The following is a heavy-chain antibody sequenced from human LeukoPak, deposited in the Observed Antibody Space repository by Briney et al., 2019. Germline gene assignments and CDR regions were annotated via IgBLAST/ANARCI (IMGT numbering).Heavy chain of an antibody. J-gene: IGHJ4*02. D-gene: IGHD3-10*01. CDR3: ARSIAITMVRGVLGY. Sequence: PGGSLRLSCAASGFTFDDYAMHWVRQAPGKGLEWVSCISWNSGSIGYADSVKGRFAISRDNAKNSLYLQMNSLRAEDTAVYYCARSIAITMVRGVLGYWGQGTLVTVSS. CDR2: ISWNSGSI. CDR1: GFTFDDYA. V-gene: IGHV3-9*01.